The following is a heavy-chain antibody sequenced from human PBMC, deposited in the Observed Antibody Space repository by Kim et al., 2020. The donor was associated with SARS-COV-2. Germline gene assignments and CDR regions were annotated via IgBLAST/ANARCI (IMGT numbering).Heavy chain of an antibody. CDR1: GGSFSGYY. Sequence: SETLSLTCAVYGGSFSGYYWSWIRQPPGKGLEWIGEINHSGSTNYNPSLKSRVTISVDTSKNQFSLKLSSVTAADTAVYYCARGRILGYCIGGSCYSEYFQHWGQGTLVTVSS. D-gene: IGHD2-15*01. V-gene: IGHV4-34*01. CDR3: ARGRILGYCIGGSCYSEYFQH. J-gene: IGHJ1*01. CDR2: INHSGST.